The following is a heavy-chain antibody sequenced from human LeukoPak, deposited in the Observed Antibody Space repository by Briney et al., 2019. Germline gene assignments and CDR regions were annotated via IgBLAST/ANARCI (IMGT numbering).Heavy chain of an antibody. Sequence: SETLSLTCAVYGGSFSGYYWSWIRQPPGKGLEWIGEINHSGSTNYNPSLKSPVTISVDTSKNQFSLKLSSVTAAVTAVYYCARGFYSSSWYRFDYWGQGTLVTVSS. CDR2: INHSGST. CDR1: GGSFSGYY. CDR3: ARGFYSSSWYRFDY. V-gene: IGHV4-34*01. J-gene: IGHJ4*02. D-gene: IGHD6-13*01.